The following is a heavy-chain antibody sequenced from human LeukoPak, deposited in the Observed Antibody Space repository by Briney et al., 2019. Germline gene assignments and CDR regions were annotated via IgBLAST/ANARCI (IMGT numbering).Heavy chain of an antibody. CDR3: AKDLAPGGS. J-gene: IGHJ3*01. Sequence: GGSVSLSCAGSGFTLSTYALRWLGQAPAKELEWVSAISGSGGSTYYADSVKGRFTISRDNAKNTLYLQMNSLSVEDTTVYYCAKDLAPGGSWGQGTMFTVSS. D-gene: IGHD1-26*01. CDR2: ISGSGGST. V-gene: IGHV3-23*01. CDR1: GFTLSTYA.